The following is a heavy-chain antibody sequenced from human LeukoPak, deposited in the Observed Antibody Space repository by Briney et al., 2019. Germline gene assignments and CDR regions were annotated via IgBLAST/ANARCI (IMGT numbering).Heavy chain of an antibody. V-gene: IGHV4-39*01. CDR3: ARRHYYVAKIDY. Sequence: SETLSLTCTVSGGSISSSSYYWGWIRQPPWKGLEWIGSIYYSGSTYYNPSLKSRVTISVDTSKNQFSLKLSSVTAADTAVYYCARRHYYVAKIDYWGQGTLVTVSS. D-gene: IGHD3-10*02. CDR2: IYYSGST. J-gene: IGHJ4*02. CDR1: GGSISSSSYY.